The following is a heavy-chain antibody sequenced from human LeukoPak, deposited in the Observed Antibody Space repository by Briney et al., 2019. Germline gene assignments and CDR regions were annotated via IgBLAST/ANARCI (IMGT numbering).Heavy chain of an antibody. Sequence: SETLSLTCAVYGGSFSSYYWSWIRQPPGKGLEWIGYIYYSGSTNYNPSLKSRVTISVDTSKNQFSLKLSSVTAADTAVYYCARGTTVTPLKRKPYFDYWGQGTLVTVSS. D-gene: IGHD4-17*01. CDR1: GGSFSSYY. CDR3: ARGTTVTPLKRKPYFDY. V-gene: IGHV4-59*01. CDR2: IYYSGST. J-gene: IGHJ4*02.